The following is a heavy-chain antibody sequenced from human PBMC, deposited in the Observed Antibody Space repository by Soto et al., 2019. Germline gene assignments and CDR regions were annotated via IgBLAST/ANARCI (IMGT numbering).Heavy chain of an antibody. CDR1: GFTFSRYS. Sequence: GGSLRLSCAASGFTFSRYSMNWVRQAPGKGLEWVSSISSSSSYIYYADSVKGRFTISRDNAKNSLYLQMNSLRAEDTAVYYCARDRLNSRALFDPWGQGTLVTVSS. J-gene: IGHJ5*02. CDR3: ARDRLNSRALFDP. D-gene: IGHD6-13*01. CDR2: ISSSSSYI. V-gene: IGHV3-21*01.